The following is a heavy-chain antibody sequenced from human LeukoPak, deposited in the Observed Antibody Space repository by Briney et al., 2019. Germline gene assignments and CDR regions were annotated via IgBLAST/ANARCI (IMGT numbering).Heavy chain of an antibody. D-gene: IGHD5/OR15-5a*01. Sequence: PGGSLRLSCTASGFTFNGFTFNDYAMHWVRQAPGKGLDYVSGINGNRGRPYYANSVEGRFTIYRDNSKNTLYLQMGSLRDEDMAVYYCARERYSVNDVDALDIWGQGTMVTVSS. CDR1: GFTFNGFTFNDYA. V-gene: IGHV3-64*01. CDR3: ARERYSVNDVDALDI. J-gene: IGHJ3*02. CDR2: INGNRGRP.